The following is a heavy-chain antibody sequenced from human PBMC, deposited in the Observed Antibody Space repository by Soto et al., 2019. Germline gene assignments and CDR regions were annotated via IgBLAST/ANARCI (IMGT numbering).Heavy chain of an antibody. Sequence: ASVKVSCKASGGTFSSYTISWVRQAPGQGLEWMGGIIPIFGTANYAQKFQGRVTITADESTSTAYMELSSLRSEDTAVYYCARDPYYYDSSGYYGGVLGYWGQGTLVTVSS. V-gene: IGHV1-69*13. CDR2: IIPIFGTA. CDR3: ARDPYYYDSSGYYGGVLGY. D-gene: IGHD3-22*01. J-gene: IGHJ4*02. CDR1: GGTFSSYT.